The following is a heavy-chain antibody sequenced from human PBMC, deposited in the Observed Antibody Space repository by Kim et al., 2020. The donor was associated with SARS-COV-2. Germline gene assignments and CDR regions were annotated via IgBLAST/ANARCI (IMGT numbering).Heavy chain of an antibody. Sequence: GESLKISCKGSGYSFSSYWIGWVRQMLGKGLEWMGIIWPGDSDTRYSPSFQGQVTISADKSISTAYLQWSSLKASDTAMYYCATLGSTMVRGVSDWGQGTLVTVYS. CDR1: GYSFSSYW. V-gene: IGHV5-51*01. J-gene: IGHJ1*01. D-gene: IGHD3-10*01. CDR3: ATLGSTMVRGVSD. CDR2: IWPGDSDT.